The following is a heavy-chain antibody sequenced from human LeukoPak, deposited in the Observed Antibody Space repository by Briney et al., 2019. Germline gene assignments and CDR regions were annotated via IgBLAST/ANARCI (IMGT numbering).Heavy chain of an antibody. CDR1: GGSISSYY. CDR3: ARSDYYDSSGLVS. V-gene: IGHV4-59*01. D-gene: IGHD3-22*01. Sequence: PSETLSLTCTVSGGSISSYYWSWLRQPPGKGLEWIGYIYYSGSTNYNPSLKSRVTISVDTSKNQFSLKLSSVTAADTAVYYCARSDYYDSSGLVSWGQGTLVTVSS. J-gene: IGHJ5*02. CDR2: IYYSGST.